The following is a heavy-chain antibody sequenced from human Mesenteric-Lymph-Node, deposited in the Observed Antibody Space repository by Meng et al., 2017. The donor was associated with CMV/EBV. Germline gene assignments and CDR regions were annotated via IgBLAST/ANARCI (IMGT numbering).Heavy chain of an antibody. J-gene: IGHJ4*02. CDR1: WYPFTNSG. D-gene: IGHD3-10*01. Sequence: ASWYPFTNSGFTWVPQAPGQGLEWMGWISAYNGHTNYAQKFQGRVTMTTDTSTSTAYMDVRSLESDDTAVYYCARAGYGSGYTNFDYWGQGTLVTVSS. V-gene: IGHV1-18*01. CDR3: ARAGYGSGYTNFDY. CDR2: ISAYNGHT.